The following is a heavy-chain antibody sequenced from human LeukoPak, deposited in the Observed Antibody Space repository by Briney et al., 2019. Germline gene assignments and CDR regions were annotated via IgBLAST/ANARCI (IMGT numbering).Heavy chain of an antibody. CDR1: GFTFDNYA. V-gene: IGHV3-9*01. J-gene: IGHJ4*02. Sequence: PGRSLRLSCAASGFTFDNYAMHWVRQAPGKGLEWVSGISWNSRSIGYADSVRGRFAMSRDNAKNSLYLQMNSLRAEDTALYYCAKDCGRPQLGAIDSWGQGTLVTVSS. CDR3: AKDCGRPQLGAIDS. CDR2: ISWNSRSI. D-gene: IGHD3-16*01.